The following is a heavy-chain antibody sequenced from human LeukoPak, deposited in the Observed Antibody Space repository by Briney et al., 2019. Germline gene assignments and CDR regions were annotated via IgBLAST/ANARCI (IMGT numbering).Heavy chain of an antibody. D-gene: IGHD6-13*01. J-gene: IGHJ4*02. V-gene: IGHV4-59*01. CDR3: ARVGIQRRYYFDY. Sequence: SETLSLTCTVSGGSISSYYWSWIRQPPGKGLEWIGYIYYSGSTNYNPSLKSRVTISVDTSKNQFSLKLSSVTAADTAVYYCARVGIQRRYYFDYWGQGTLVTVSS. CDR2: IYYSGST. CDR1: GGSISSYY.